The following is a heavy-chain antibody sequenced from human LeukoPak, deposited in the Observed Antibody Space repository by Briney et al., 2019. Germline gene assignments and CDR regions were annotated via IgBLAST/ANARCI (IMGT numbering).Heavy chain of an antibody. D-gene: IGHD3-16*02. CDR3: ARGLEGSIWGSYRYRYYFDY. CDR2: INHSGST. V-gene: IGHV4-34*01. CDR1: GGSFSGYY. Sequence: SETLSLTCAVYGGSFSGYYWSWIHQPPGKGLEWIGEINHSGSTNYNPSLKSRVTISVDTSKNQFSLKLSSVTAADTAVYYCARGLEGSIWGSYRYRYYFDYWGQGTLVAVSS. J-gene: IGHJ4*02.